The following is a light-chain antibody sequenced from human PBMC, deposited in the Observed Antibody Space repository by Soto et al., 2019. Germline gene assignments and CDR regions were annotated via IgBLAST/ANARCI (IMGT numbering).Light chain of an antibody. J-gene: IGLJ2*01. V-gene: IGLV2-14*01. CDR3: TDYSRYGPVL. CDR2: EVT. Sequence: QSALTQPASVSGSLGQSITISCTGTSSDVGAYNYVSWYQQHPDKAHKLMIFEVTNRPAGASGRCSGSESGITASLSVSGLEHEDESYYDCTDYSRYGPVLFGGGTKVTVL. CDR1: SSDVGAYNY.